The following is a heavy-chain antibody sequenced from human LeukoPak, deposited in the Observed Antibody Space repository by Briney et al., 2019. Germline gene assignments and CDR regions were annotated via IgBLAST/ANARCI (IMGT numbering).Heavy chain of an antibody. D-gene: IGHD4-17*01. J-gene: IGHJ6*03. CDR2: ISGSGGST. CDR3: AKGGLRIPYYYYYMDV. V-gene: IGHV3-23*01. Sequence: GGTLRLSCAASGFTFTSYGMSWVRQAPGKGLEWVSAISGSGGSTYYADSVKGRFTISRDNSKNTLYLQMNSLRAEDTAVYYCAKGGLRIPYYYYYMDVWGKETTVTVSS. CDR1: GFTFTSYG.